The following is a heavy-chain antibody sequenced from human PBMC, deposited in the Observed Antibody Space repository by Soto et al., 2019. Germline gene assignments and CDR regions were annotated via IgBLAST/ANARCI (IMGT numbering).Heavy chain of an antibody. D-gene: IGHD6-13*01. CDR1: GFTFDDYA. Sequence: EVQLVESGGVVVQPGRSLRLSCAASGFTFDDYAMHWVRQAPGKGLEWVSGISCNSGSIGYADSMKGRFTISRDNAKNSLYLQMNSLRAEDTALYYCAKGLYSSSWYWPSQHWGQGTLVTVSS. V-gene: IGHV3-9*01. CDR3: AKGLYSSSWYWPSQH. CDR2: ISCNSGSI. J-gene: IGHJ1*01.